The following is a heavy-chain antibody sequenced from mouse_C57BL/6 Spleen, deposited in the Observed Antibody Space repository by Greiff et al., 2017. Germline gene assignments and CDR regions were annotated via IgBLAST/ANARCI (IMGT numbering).Heavy chain of an antibody. V-gene: IGHV1-50*01. CDR2: IDPSDSYT. Sequence: QVQLQQPGAELVKPGASVKLSCKASGYTFTSYWMQWVKQRPGQGLEWIGEIDPSDSYTNYNQKFKGKATFTVDTSSSTAYMQLSSLTSEDSAVYYCARSYYSNYVCFAYWGQGTLVTVSA. D-gene: IGHD2-5*01. CDR1: GYTFTSYW. CDR3: ARSYYSNYVCFAY. J-gene: IGHJ3*01.